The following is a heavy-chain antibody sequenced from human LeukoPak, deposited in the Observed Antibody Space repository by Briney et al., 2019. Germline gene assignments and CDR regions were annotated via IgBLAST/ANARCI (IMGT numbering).Heavy chain of an antibody. J-gene: IGHJ4*02. CDR2: IKQDGSEK. V-gene: IGHV3-7*01. Sequence: PGGSLRLSCAASGFTFSSYWMSWVRQAPGKGLEWVANIKQDGSEKYYVDTVKGRFTISRDNAENSLYLQMNSLRAEDTAVYYCARNSKLRYFDWFDYWGQGTLVTVSS. CDR3: ARNSKLRYFDWFDY. D-gene: IGHD3-9*01. CDR1: GFTFSSYW.